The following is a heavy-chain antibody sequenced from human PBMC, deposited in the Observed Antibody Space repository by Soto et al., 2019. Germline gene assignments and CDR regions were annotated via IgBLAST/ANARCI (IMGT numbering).Heavy chain of an antibody. J-gene: IGHJ3*02. V-gene: IGHV3-48*02. CDR3: ARLINDAYDI. Sequence: PGGSLRLSCAASGFTFSSYSMNWVRQAPGKGLEWVSYISSSGDSIYYADSVKGRFTISRDNAKNTLYLQMNSLRDEDTAVYYCARLINDAYDIWGQGTMVTVSS. CDR2: ISSSGDSI. CDR1: GFTFSSYS.